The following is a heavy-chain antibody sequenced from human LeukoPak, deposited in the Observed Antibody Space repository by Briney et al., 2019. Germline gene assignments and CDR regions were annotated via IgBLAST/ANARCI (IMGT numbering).Heavy chain of an antibody. J-gene: IGHJ4*02. CDR2: INPNSGGT. D-gene: IGHD2-2*01. V-gene: IGHV1-2*02. Sequence: EASVKVSCKASGYTFTGYYMHWVRQAPGQGLEWMGWINPNSGGTNYAQKFQGRVTMTRDTSISTAYMELSRLRSDDTAVYYCARGFVVVPAAMSYRGQGTLVTVSS. CDR3: ARGFVVVPAAMSY. CDR1: GYTFTGYY.